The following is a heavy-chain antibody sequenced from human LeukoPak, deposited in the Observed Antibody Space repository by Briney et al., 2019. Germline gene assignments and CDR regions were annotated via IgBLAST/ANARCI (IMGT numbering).Heavy chain of an antibody. CDR1: GGSISSYY. Sequence: SETLSLTGTVSGGSISSYYWSWIRQPPGKGLEWIGYIYYSGSTNYNPSLKSRVTISVDTSKNQFSLKLSSVTAADTAVYYCARVVAVAGTNYYYGMDVWGQGTTVTVSS. CDR2: IYYSGST. V-gene: IGHV4-59*01. D-gene: IGHD6-19*01. J-gene: IGHJ6*02. CDR3: ARVVAVAGTNYYYGMDV.